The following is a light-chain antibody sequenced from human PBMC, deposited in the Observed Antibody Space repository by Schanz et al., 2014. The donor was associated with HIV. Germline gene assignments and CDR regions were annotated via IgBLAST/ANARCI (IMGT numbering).Light chain of an antibody. CDR2: DVS. CDR1: SSDVGGYNY. J-gene: IGLJ2*01. V-gene: IGLV2-14*03. Sequence: QSALTQPASVSGSPGQSIAISCTGTSSDVGGYNYVSWYQQHPGKAPKLIISDVSNRPSGVSNRFSGSKSGNTASLTISGMQDEDEADYYCQSYDSSLSGVVFGGGTKLTVL. CDR3: QSYDSSLSGVV.